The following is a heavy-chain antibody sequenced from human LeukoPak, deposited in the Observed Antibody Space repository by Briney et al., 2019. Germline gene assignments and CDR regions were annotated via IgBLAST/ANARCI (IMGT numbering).Heavy chain of an antibody. J-gene: IGHJ4*02. Sequence: ASVKVSCKASGYTFTSYGISWVRQAPGQGLEWMGWISAYNGNTNYAQKLQGRVTTTTDTSTSTAYMELRSLRSDDTAVYYCATSEATYYYDSSGYYPSDYWGQGTLVTVSS. D-gene: IGHD3-22*01. CDR2: ISAYNGNT. CDR3: ATSEATYYYDSSGYYPSDY. CDR1: GYTFTSYG. V-gene: IGHV1-18*01.